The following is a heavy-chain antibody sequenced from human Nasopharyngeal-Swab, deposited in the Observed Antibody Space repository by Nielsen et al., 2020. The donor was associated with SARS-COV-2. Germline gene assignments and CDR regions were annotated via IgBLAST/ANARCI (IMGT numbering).Heavy chain of an antibody. D-gene: IGHD3-10*02. Sequence: GGSLGLSCAASGFTFSSYSMNWVRQAPGKGLEWVSSISSSSSYIYYADSVKGRFTISRDNSKNTLYLQMNSLRAEDTAVYYCAKAPRGITMSYFQHWGQGTLVTVSS. CDR1: GFTFSSYS. CDR2: ISSSSSYI. V-gene: IGHV3-21*04. CDR3: AKAPRGITMSYFQH. J-gene: IGHJ1*01.